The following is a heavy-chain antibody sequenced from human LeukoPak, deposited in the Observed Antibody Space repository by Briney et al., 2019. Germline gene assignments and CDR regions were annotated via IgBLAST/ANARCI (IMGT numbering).Heavy chain of an antibody. J-gene: IGHJ4*02. CDR3: AKDRGGGL. D-gene: IGHD3-16*01. Sequence: GGSLRLSCAASGFIFNDYYMTWIRQAPGKGLEWLSYISGNSRDIDYSASVRGRFTISRDNAKNLLYLQMNNLRAEDTAMYYCAKDRGGGLWGQGTLVTVSS. CDR2: ISGNSRDI. CDR1: GFIFNDYY. V-gene: IGHV3-11*01.